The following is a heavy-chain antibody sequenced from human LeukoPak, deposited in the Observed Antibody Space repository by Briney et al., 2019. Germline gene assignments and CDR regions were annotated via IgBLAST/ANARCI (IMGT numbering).Heavy chain of an antibody. J-gene: IGHJ4*02. CDR1: GFTFSDSA. CDR2: IRGKANSYAT. CDR3: TRLSEYASSVYFDY. D-gene: IGHD6-13*01. V-gene: IGHV3-73*01. Sequence: GGSLRLSCAASGFTFSDSAVHWVRQASGKGLEWVGRIRGKANSYATAYVESVKGRFTISRDDSENTAYLQMNSLKAEDTAVYFCTRLSEYASSVYFDYWGQGTLVTVSS.